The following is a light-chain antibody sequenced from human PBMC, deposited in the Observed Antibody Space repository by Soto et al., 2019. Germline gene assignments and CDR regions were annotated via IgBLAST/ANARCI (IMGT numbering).Light chain of an antibody. Sequence: QSALTQPASVSGSPGQSITISCTGTSGDVGAFNYISWYQQHPGKAPKLLTYEVSYRPSGVSNRFSGSKSGNTASPTISGLQPEDEDDYYCSSPTKNVAWVFGGGTKLTVL. CDR2: EVS. CDR3: SSPTKNVAWV. J-gene: IGLJ3*02. V-gene: IGLV2-14*01. CDR1: SGDVGAFNY.